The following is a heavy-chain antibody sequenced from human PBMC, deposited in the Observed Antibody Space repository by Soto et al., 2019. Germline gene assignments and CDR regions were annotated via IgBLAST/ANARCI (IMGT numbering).Heavy chain of an antibody. J-gene: IGHJ4*02. CDR2: IKEDGSDK. Sequence: EVQLVESGGGLVQPGGSLRLSCAASGFTFSNSWMTWVRQAPGKGLEWVANIKEDGSDKYYVDSVKGRFTVSRDNAKNSLYLQMDSPRVEDTAVYYCARGRSSSDWGQGTLVTVSS. CDR1: GFTFSNSW. CDR3: ARGRSSSD. D-gene: IGHD6-6*01. V-gene: IGHV3-7*01.